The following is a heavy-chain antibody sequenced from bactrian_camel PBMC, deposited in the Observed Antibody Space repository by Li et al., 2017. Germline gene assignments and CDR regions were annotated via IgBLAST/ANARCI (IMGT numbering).Heavy chain of an antibody. J-gene: IGHJ4*01. CDR1: GFTASSYA. CDR2: ILTESYNT. CDR3: VGAFGRNTWSEQLGY. V-gene: IGHV3S11*01. Sequence: DVQLVESGGGFVQPGGSLRPSCAASGFTASSYAMSWVRQAPGKGLEWVPNILTESYNTAYADSVKGRFTIGRDGAKNTVSLQLNSLKTEDTAMYYCVGAFGRNTWSEQLGYWGQGTQVTVS. D-gene: IGHD8*01.